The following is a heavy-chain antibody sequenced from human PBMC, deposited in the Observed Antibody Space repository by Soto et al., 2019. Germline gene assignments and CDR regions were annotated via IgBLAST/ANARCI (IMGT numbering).Heavy chain of an antibody. CDR1: GYTFTSYG. J-gene: IGHJ5*02. CDR2: ISAYNGNT. V-gene: IGHV1-18*01. Sequence: QAQLVQSGAEVKKPGASVKVSCKASGYTFTSYGISWVRQAPGQGLEWMGWISAYNGNTNYAQKLQGRVTMTTDTSTSTAYMELRSLRSDDTAVYYCARDNPPMYSSSWTGFDWFDPWGQGTLVTVSS. CDR3: ARDNPPMYSSSWTGFDWFDP. D-gene: IGHD6-13*01.